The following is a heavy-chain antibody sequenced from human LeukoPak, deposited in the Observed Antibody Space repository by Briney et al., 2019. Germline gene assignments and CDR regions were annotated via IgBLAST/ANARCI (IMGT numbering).Heavy chain of an antibody. CDR1: GFTVSSNY. Sequence: GGSLRLSCAASGFTVSSNYMSWVRQAPGKGLEWVSVIYSGGSTYYADSVKGRFTISRDNSKNTLYLQMNSLRAEDTAVYYCAREFGYSYGHRDAFDIWGQGTMVTVSS. V-gene: IGHV3-66*02. CDR3: AREFGYSYGHRDAFDI. CDR2: IYSGGST. J-gene: IGHJ3*02. D-gene: IGHD5-18*01.